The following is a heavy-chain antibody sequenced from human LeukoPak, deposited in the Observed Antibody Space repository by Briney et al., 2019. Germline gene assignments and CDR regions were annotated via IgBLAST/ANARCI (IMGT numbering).Heavy chain of an antibody. Sequence: GGSLRPSCEASGFTFGSHAMYWVRQAPGKGLEWVSSISSSSSYIYYADSVKGRLTISRDNAKNSLYLQMNSLRAEDTAVYYCARDPTPRYCSGGSCYTHYGMDVWGQGTTVTVSS. D-gene: IGHD2-15*01. J-gene: IGHJ6*02. CDR2: ISSSSSYI. CDR3: ARDPTPRYCSGGSCYTHYGMDV. V-gene: IGHV3-21*01. CDR1: GFTFGSHA.